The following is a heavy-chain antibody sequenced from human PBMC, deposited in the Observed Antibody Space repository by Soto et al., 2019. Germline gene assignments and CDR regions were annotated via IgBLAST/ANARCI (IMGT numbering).Heavy chain of an antibody. CDR1: GYNFTSFD. V-gene: IGHV1-8*01. D-gene: IGHD4-17*01. J-gene: IGHJ2*01. CDR2: MNPNSGNT. Sequence: QVQLVQSGAEVKKPGASVKVSCEASGYNFTSFDINWVRQAPGQGLEWMGWMNPNSGNTNYAQKLQGRVTMTRNTTISTAYMELSSLKSDDTAIYYCARGEVSHNDDYESGDFDLWGRGTLVTVSS. CDR3: ARGEVSHNDDYESGDFDL.